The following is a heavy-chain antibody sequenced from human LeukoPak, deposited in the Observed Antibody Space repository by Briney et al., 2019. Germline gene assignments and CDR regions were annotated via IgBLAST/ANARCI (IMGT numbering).Heavy chain of an antibody. J-gene: IGHJ4*02. CDR1: GGSISSSSYY. V-gene: IGHV4-39*07. D-gene: IGHD4-17*01. CDR2: IYYSGST. Sequence: PSETLSLTCTVSGGSISSSSYYWGWIRQPPGKGLEWIGSIYYSGSTYYNPSLKSRVSISVDTSKNQFSLKLSSVTAADTAVYYCARDLTSGFDYWGQGTLVTVSS. CDR3: ARDLTSGFDY.